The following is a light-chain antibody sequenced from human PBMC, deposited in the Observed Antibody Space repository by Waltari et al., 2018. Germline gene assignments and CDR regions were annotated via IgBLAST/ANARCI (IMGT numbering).Light chain of an antibody. V-gene: IGKV1-5*03. J-gene: IGKJ1*01. Sequence: DIQMTQSPLTLSASVGDRVTISCRASESISAWVAWYQQKPGKAPNLLIYKASTLERGVSARFSGSGSGTEFTLTITSLQPEDFATYHCQQYNAHPWTFGQGTKVDMK. CDR3: QQYNAHPWT. CDR1: ESISAW. CDR2: KAS.